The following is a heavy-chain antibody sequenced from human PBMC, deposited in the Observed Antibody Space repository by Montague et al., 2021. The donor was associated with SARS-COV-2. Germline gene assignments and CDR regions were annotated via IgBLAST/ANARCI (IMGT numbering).Heavy chain of an antibody. Sequence: SETLSLTCAVYGGSFSDYYWTWIRQSPGKGLEWIAEINHSGTTNYNFNPSLRSRVTISVGTSKSQFSLKLNSVTAADTGVYYCARWDPQTLTLIGLRGKSASDYWSQGTLVTVSS. CDR3: ARWDPQTLTLIGLRGKSASDY. CDR2: INHSGTT. J-gene: IGHJ4*02. V-gene: IGHV4-34*01. D-gene: IGHD4-23*01. CDR1: GGSFSDYY.